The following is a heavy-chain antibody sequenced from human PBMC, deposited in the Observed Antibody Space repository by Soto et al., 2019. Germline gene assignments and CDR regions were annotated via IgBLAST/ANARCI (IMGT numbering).Heavy chain of an antibody. CDR1: GFTFSSYW. J-gene: IGHJ4*02. CDR2: INSDGSST. V-gene: IGHV3-74*01. CDR3: ARGVRDTTGSWF. D-gene: IGHD1-26*01. Sequence: EVQLVESGGGLVQPGGSLRLSCAASGFTFSSYWMHWVRQAPGKGLVWVSRINSDGSSTSYADSVKGRFTISRDNAKNTLSLQMNSLSDKDTAVYYCARGVRDTTGSWFWGQGTLVTVSS.